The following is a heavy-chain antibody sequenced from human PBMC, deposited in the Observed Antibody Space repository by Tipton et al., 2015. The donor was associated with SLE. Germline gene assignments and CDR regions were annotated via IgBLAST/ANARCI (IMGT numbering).Heavy chain of an antibody. D-gene: IGHD6-13*01. CDR3: STDQGSSWQEVFDF. CDR1: GFIFSNAW. J-gene: IGHJ4*02. Sequence: GSLRLSCAASGFIFSNAWMTWVRQAPGKGLEWVGRIKSKTDGGTTDYAAPVRGGFTISRDDSKNTLYPQMNSLKTEDTAVYYCSTDQGSSWQEVFDFWGQGTLVTVSS. CDR2: IKSKTDGGTT. V-gene: IGHV3-15*01.